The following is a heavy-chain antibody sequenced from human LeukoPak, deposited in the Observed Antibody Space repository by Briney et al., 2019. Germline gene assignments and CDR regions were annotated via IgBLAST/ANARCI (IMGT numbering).Heavy chain of an antibody. CDR3: ARRRKSTDN. J-gene: IGHJ4*02. CDR1: SESFNDYF. D-gene: IGHD1-14*01. CDR2: IRPDGTT. Sequence: PSETLSLTCAVYSESFNDYFCIWIRQPPGKGLEWIGEIRPDGTTTYNPSLKTRVSISLDTPKTHSSLRLRSMAAADTAVYYCARRRKSTDNWGQGSLVTVSS. V-gene: IGHV4-34*01.